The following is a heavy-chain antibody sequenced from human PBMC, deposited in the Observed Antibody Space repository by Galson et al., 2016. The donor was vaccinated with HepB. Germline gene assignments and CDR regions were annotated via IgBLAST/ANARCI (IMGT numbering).Heavy chain of an antibody. Sequence: SLRLSCAASGFNIRTFSMSWYRQIPGTGLEWVSSISAGSSYIDYVASVMGRFTISRDNADNSVFLQMNSLTAEDTGIYYFVRVVTTVNTAPDTWGEGTLVAVSS. J-gene: IGHJ4*02. V-gene: IGHV3-21*01. CDR3: VRVVTTVNTAPDT. CDR1: GFNIRTFS. D-gene: IGHD4-17*01. CDR2: ISAGSSYI.